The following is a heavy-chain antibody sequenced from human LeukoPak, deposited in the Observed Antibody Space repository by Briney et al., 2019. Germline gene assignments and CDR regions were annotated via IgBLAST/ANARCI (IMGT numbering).Heavy chain of an antibody. J-gene: IGHJ3*02. D-gene: IGHD3-3*01. CDR1: GGSISSYY. CDR2: IYTSGST. V-gene: IGHV4-4*07. Sequence: SETLSLTCTVSGGSISSYYWSWIRQPAGKGLEWIGRIYTSGSTNYNPSLKSRVTMSVDTSKNQFSLKLSSVTAADTAVYYCARGYDFWSGQPYDAFDIWGQGTMVTVSS. CDR3: ARGYDFWSGQPYDAFDI.